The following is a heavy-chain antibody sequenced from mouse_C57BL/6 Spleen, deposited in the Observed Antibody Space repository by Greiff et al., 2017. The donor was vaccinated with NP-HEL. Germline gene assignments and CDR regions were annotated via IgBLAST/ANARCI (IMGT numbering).Heavy chain of an antibody. CDR3: ARVEYDYDGRNFDY. CDR1: GYTFTSYW. J-gene: IGHJ2*01. Sequence: QVQLKQPGAELVRPGSSVKLSCKASGYTFTSYWMDWVKQRPGQGLEWIGNIYPSDSETHYNQKFKDKATLTVDKSSSTAYMQLSSLTSEDSAVYYCARVEYDYDGRNFDYWGQGTTLTVSS. D-gene: IGHD2-4*01. CDR2: IYPSDSET. V-gene: IGHV1-61*01.